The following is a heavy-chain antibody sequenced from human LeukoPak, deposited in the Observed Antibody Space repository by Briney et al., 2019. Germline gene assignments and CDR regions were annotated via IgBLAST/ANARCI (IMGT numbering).Heavy chain of an antibody. CDR2: IIPIFGTA. Sequence: SVKVSCKASGGTFSSYAISWVRQAPGQGLEWMGGIIPIFGTANYAQKFQGRVTITADESTSTACMELSSLRSEDTAVYYCARDQVSGSYWDAFDIWGQGTMVTVSS. V-gene: IGHV1-69*13. J-gene: IGHJ3*02. D-gene: IGHD1-26*01. CDR1: GGTFSSYA. CDR3: ARDQVSGSYWDAFDI.